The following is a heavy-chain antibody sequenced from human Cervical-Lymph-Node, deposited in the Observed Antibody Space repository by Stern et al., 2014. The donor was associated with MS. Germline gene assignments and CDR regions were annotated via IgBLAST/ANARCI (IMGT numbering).Heavy chain of an antibody. J-gene: IGHJ4*02. Sequence: VQLVESGGGVVQPGRSLRLSCAASGFTFSSYGMHWVRQAPGKGLEWVAVIWDDGSNKYYADPVKGRFTISRDNSKNTLYLQMNSLRAEDTAVYYCARDWSHLTLHYYDSSAKGDYFDYWGQGTLVTVSS. CDR3: ARDWSHLTLHYYDSSAKGDYFDY. CDR2: IWDDGSNK. CDR1: GFTFSSYG. V-gene: IGHV3-33*01. D-gene: IGHD3-22*01.